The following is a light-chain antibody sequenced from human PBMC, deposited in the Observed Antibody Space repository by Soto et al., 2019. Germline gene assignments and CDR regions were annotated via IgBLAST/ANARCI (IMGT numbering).Light chain of an antibody. Sequence: EIVLTQSPGTLSLSPGERATLSCRASQSISSNYLAWYQQRPGQAPRLLIFGASYRATGIPDRFSGSGSGTDFTLTISRLEPEDFAVYYCQQYSSSAAEFTFGPGTRVESK. CDR3: QQYSSSAAEFT. J-gene: IGKJ3*01. CDR1: QSISSNY. CDR2: GAS. V-gene: IGKV3-20*01.